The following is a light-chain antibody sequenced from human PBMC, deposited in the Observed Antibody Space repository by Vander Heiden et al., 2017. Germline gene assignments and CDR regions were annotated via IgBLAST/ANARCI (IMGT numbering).Light chain of an antibody. Sequence: QSVLPQPPSESGTPGQRVTISCSGGSSNIGSNYVYWYQQFPGTAPKLLIYRNYHRPSGVPDRFSGSKSGTSASLAISGLRSEDEADYYCAAWDDSLSGVLFGGGTKLTVL. CDR2: RNY. CDR1: SSNIGSNY. CDR3: AAWDDSLSGVL. V-gene: IGLV1-47*01. J-gene: IGLJ2*01.